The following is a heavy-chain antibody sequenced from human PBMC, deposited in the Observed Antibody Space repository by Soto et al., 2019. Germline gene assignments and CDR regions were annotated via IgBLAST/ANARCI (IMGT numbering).Heavy chain of an antibody. CDR2: IYYSGST. CDR1: GGSISSGGYY. J-gene: IGHJ5*02. D-gene: IGHD3-3*01. Sequence: SATLSLTCTVSGGSISSGGYYWSWIRQHPGKGLEWIGYIYYSGSTYYNPSLKSRVTISVDTSKNQFSLKLSSVTAADTAVYYCARVLNDFWSGTYGRWFDPWGQGTLVTVSS. CDR3: ARVLNDFWSGTYGRWFDP. V-gene: IGHV4-31*03.